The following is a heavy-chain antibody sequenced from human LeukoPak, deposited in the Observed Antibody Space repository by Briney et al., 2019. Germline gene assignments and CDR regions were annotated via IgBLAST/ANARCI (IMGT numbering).Heavy chain of an antibody. D-gene: IGHD3-3*01. CDR1: GFTFSTYT. CDR2: INHSGST. V-gene: IGHV4-34*01. Sequence: GSLRLSCAASGFTFSTYTMNWVRQPPGKGLEWIGEINHSGSTNYNPSLKSRVTISVDTSKNQFSLKLSSVTAADTAVYYCARKAKFWSGYYIYYFDYWGQGTLVTVSS. J-gene: IGHJ4*02. CDR3: ARKAKFWSGYYIYYFDY.